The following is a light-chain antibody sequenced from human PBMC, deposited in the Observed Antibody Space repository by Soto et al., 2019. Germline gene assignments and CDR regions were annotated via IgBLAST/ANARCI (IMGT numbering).Light chain of an antibody. CDR2: GAS. CDR3: QQDKNWPYT. J-gene: IGKJ2*01. CDR1: QSVSSN. Sequence: EIVMTQSPATLSVSPGERATLSCRASQSVSSNLAWYQQKPGQAPRLLIYGASTRATGIPARFSGSGSGTEFTLTISSLQSEDFAVYYCQQDKNWPYTFGQGTKLEIK. V-gene: IGKV3-15*01.